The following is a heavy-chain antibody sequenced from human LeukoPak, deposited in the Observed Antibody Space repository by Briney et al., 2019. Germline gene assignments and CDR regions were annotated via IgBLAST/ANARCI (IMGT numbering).Heavy chain of an antibody. V-gene: IGHV3-30*18. CDR2: ISYDGSNK. CDR3: AKEGLRFLEWLPHPFDY. J-gene: IGHJ4*02. Sequence: PGGSLRLSCAASGFTFSSYGMPWVRQAPGKGLEWVAVISYDGSNKYYADSVKGRFTISRDNSKNTLYLQMNSLRAEDTAVYYCAKEGLRFLEWLPHPFDYWGQGTLVTVSS. CDR1: GFTFSSYG. D-gene: IGHD3-3*01.